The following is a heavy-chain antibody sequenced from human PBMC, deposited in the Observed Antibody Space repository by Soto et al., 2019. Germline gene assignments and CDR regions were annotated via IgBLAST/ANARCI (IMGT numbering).Heavy chain of an antibody. CDR2: IIPIFGTA. V-gene: IGHV1-69*06. CDR1: GGTFSSYA. J-gene: IGHJ4*02. CDR3: ARKYSSGWYGGIFDY. D-gene: IGHD6-19*01. Sequence: SVKVSCKASGGTFSSYAISWVRQAPGQGLEWMGGIIPIFGTANYAQKFQGRVTITADKSTSTAYMELSSLRSEDTAVYYCARKYSSGWYGGIFDYWGQGTLVTVSS.